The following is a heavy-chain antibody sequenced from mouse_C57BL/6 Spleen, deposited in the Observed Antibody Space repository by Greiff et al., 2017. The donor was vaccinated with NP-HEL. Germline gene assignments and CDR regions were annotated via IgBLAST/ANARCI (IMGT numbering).Heavy chain of an antibody. V-gene: IGHV1-85*01. D-gene: IGHD6-2*01. CDR1: GYTFTSYD. CDR2: IYPRDGST. Sequence: VQLQQSGPELVKPGASVKLSCKASGYTFTSYDINWVKPRPGKGLEWIGWIYPRDGSTKYNEKFQGKATLTVDTSSSTAYMELHSLTSEDSAVYFCARAVSRRYWYFDVWGTGTTVTVSS. CDR3: ARAVSRRYWYFDV. J-gene: IGHJ1*03.